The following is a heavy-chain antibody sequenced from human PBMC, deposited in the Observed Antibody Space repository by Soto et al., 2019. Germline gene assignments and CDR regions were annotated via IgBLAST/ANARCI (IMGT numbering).Heavy chain of an antibody. D-gene: IGHD6-13*01. Sequence: PSQTLSLTCAISGDSVSSNSAAWNWIRQSPSRGLEWLGRTYYRSKWYNDYAVSVKSRITINPDTSKNQFSLQLNSVTPEDTAVFYCARARAAAGTIAYYYYYMDVWGKGTTVTVSS. CDR2: TYYRSKWYN. CDR1: GDSVSSNSAA. J-gene: IGHJ6*03. V-gene: IGHV6-1*01. CDR3: ARARAAAGTIAYYYYYMDV.